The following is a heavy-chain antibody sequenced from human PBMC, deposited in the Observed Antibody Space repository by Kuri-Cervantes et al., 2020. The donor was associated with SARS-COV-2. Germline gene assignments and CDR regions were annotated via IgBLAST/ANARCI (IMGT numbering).Heavy chain of an antibody. CDR2: IYYSGST. V-gene: IGHV4-30-4*08. CDR3: ARDLNYFDTSGQVGY. CDR1: GGSISSGDYY. D-gene: IGHD3-22*01. Sequence: SETLSLTCTVSGGSISSGDYYWSWIRQPPGKGLEWIGYIYYSGSTYYNPSPKSRVTISVDTSKNQFSLKLSSVTAADTAVYYCARDLNYFDTSGQVGYWGQGTLVTVSS. J-gene: IGHJ4*02.